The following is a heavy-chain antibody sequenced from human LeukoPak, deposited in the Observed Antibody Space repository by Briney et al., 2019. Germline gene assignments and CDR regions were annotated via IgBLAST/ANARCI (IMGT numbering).Heavy chain of an antibody. CDR3: AKGSGGGVGYYYYMDV. V-gene: IGHV3-23*01. D-gene: IGHD1-26*01. J-gene: IGHJ6*03. CDR1: GFTLRSYA. CDR2: TSGSGGST. Sequence: GGSLRLSCAASGFTLRSYAMSWVRQAPGEGLEWVSATSGSGGSTYYADSVKGRFTISRDNSKNTLYLQMNSLRAEDTAAYYCAKGSGGGVGYYYYMDVWGKGTTVTVSS.